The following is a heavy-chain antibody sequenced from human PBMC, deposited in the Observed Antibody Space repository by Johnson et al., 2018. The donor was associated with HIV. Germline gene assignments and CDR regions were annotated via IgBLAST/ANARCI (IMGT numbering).Heavy chain of an antibody. D-gene: IGHD3-10*01. CDR2: IKSKTGGGTT. J-gene: IGHJ3*02. V-gene: IGHV3-15*01. Sequence: EQLVESGGGLVKPGDSLRLSCTASGFRFSNAWMGWVRQAPGKGLEWLGRIKSKTGGGTTSYAAPVKGRFTIPRDDSKDTVYLHMNSLKVDDTAVYYCTTDWEYYYGSGKLDAFDMWGQGTMVTVSS. CDR3: TTDWEYYYGSGKLDAFDM. CDR1: GFRFSNAW.